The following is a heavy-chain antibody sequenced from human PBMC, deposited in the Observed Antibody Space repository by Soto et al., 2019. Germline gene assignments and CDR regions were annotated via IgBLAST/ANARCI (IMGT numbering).Heavy chain of an antibody. CDR2: IYYSGST. CDR3: ARDTRKGRGGGMDV. Sequence: QVQLQESGPGLVKPSQTLSLTCTVSGGSISSGGYYWSWSRQHPGKGLEWIGYIYYSGSTYYNPSLKSRVTIAVDTSKNHFSLKLSSVTAADTDVYYCARDTRKGRGGGMDVWGQGTTVTVSS. D-gene: IGHD3-10*01. CDR1: GGSISSGGYY. J-gene: IGHJ6*02. V-gene: IGHV4-31*03.